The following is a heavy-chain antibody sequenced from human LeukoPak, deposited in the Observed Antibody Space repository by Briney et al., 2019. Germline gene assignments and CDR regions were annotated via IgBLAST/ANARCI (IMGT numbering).Heavy chain of an antibody. CDR2: IYYSGST. D-gene: IGHD3-10*01. J-gene: IGHJ5*02. CDR3: ARSLRYYYGSGSYLGMFDP. CDR1: GGSISSYY. Sequence: SETLSLTCTVSGGSISSYYWSWIRQPPGKGLEWSEYIYYSGSTNYNPSLKSRVTISVDTSKNQFSLKLSSVTAADTAVYYCARSLRYYYGSGSYLGMFDPWGQGTLVTVSS. V-gene: IGHV4-59*12.